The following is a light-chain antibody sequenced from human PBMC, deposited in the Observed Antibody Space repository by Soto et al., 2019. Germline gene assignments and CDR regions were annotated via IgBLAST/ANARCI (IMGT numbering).Light chain of an antibody. CDR3: QQPSYWPPGLT. CDR1: QSVSSY. CDR2: DAS. Sequence: EIVLTQSPATLSLSPGERATLSCRASQSVSSYLAWYQQKPGQAPRLLIYDASNRATGIPARFSGSGSGTDFSLTISRLEPDDFAPHYCQQPSYWPPGLTFGGGTKVEIQ. V-gene: IGKV3-11*01. J-gene: IGKJ4*01.